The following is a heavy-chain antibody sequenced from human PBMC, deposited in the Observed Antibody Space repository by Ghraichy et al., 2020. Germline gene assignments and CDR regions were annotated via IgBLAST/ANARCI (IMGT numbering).Heavy chain of an antibody. CDR1: GFTFSSYS. Sequence: RGSLRLSCAASGFTFSSYSMNWVRQAPGKGLEWVSSISSSSSYIYYADSVKGRFTISRDNAKNSLYLQMNSLRAEDTAVYYCARDLRYSYGLEQPKTDYWGHGTLVTVSS. D-gene: IGHD5-18*01. J-gene: IGHJ4*01. V-gene: IGHV3-21*01. CDR3: ARDLRYSYGLEQPKTDY. CDR2: ISSSSSYI.